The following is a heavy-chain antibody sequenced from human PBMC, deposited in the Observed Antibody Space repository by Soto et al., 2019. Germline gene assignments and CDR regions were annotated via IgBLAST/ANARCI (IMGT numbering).Heavy chain of an antibody. CDR3: ASYYYDSSGYYHYFDY. D-gene: IGHD3-22*01. CDR2: ISGSGGST. CDR1: GFTFSSYG. J-gene: IGHJ4*02. V-gene: IGHV3-23*01. Sequence: EVQLLESGGGLVQPGGSLRVSCAASGFTFSSYGMSWVRQAPGKGLEWVSGISGSGGSTYYADSVKGRFTISRDNSKNTVDLQMNSLRAEDTASYYCASYYYDSSGYYHYFDYWGQGTLVTVSS.